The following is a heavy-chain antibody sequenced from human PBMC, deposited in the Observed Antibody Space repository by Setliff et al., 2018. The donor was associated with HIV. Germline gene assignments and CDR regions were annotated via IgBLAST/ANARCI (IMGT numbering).Heavy chain of an antibody. CDR1: DASVNSNNYY. V-gene: IGHV4-39*01. J-gene: IGHJ5*02. Sequence: KSSETLSLTCSVSDASVNSNNYYWVWIRQTPGKGLEWIGSIYYSGAAYYNPSLKSRVSISVDTSKNQFSLSLSSVTAADTAVYFCSRLTRTSSTSYKGRFDPWGLGTLVTVS. CDR3: SRLTRTSSTSYKGRFDP. CDR2: IYYSGAA. D-gene: IGHD6-13*01.